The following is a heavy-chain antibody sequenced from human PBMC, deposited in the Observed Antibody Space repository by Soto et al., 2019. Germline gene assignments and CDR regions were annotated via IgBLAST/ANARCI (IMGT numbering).Heavy chain of an antibody. CDR2: IIPIFGTA. J-gene: IGHJ5*02. CDR3: ARGPHPYYDRGGWFDP. D-gene: IGHD3-22*01. Sequence: QVQLVQSGAEVKKPGSSVKVSCKASGGTFSSYAISWVRQAPGHGLEWMGGIIPIFGTANYAQKFQGRVTITADESTSKAYMELSSLRSEDTAVYYCARGPHPYYDRGGWFDPWGQGTLVTVSS. CDR1: GGTFSSYA. V-gene: IGHV1-69*01.